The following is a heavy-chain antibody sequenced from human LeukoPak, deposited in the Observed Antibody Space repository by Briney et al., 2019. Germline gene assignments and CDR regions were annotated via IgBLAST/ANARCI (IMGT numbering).Heavy chain of an antibody. CDR3: ATTYYDFWGFDP. J-gene: IGHJ5*02. D-gene: IGHD3-3*01. Sequence: SETLSLTCTVSGVSISSSSHYWGWIRQPPGKGLEWIGSINYSGSTYYNPSLKSRVTISVDTSKNQFSLKLSSVTAADTAVYYCATTYYDFWGFDPWGQGTLVTVSS. CDR2: INYSGST. CDR1: GVSISSSSHY. V-gene: IGHV4-39*01.